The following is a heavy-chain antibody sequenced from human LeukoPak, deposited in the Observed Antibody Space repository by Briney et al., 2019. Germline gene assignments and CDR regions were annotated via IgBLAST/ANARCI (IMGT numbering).Heavy chain of an antibody. CDR2: ISSSSSTI. CDR1: GFTFSSYS. J-gene: IGHJ5*02. D-gene: IGHD3-3*01. CDR3: ARTTIFGVANWFDP. V-gene: IGHV3-48*01. Sequence: PGGSLRLSCAASGFTFSSYSMNWVRQAPGKGLEWVSYISSSSSTIYYADSVKGRFTVSRDNAKNSLYLQMNSLRAEDMAVYYCARTTIFGVANWFDPWGQGTLVTVSS.